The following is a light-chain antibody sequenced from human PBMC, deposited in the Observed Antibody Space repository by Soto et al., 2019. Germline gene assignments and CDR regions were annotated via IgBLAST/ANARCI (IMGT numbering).Light chain of an antibody. V-gene: IGKV3-15*01. CDR3: QQYNNWPPYT. J-gene: IGKJ2*01. Sequence: EIVMTQSPATLSVSPGERATLSCRASQSVSSNLPWYQQKPGQAPRLLIYGASTRATGIPARFSGSRSGTEFTLTISSLQSEDFAVYYCQQYNNWPPYTFGQGTKLEIK. CDR2: GAS. CDR1: QSVSSN.